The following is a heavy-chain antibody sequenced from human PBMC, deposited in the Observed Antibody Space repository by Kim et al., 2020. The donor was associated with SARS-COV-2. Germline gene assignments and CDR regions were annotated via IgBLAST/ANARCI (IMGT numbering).Heavy chain of an antibody. D-gene: IGHD5-12*01. CDR3: TRAHNIGRWAYYYYYYMDV. J-gene: IGHJ6*03. V-gene: IGHV3-49*04. CDR2: IRSKAYGGTT. Sequence: GGSLRLSCTASGFTFGDYAMSWVRQAPGKGLEWVGFIRSKAYGGTTEYAASVKGRFTISRDDSKSIAYQQMNSLKTEDTAVYYCTRAHNIGRWAYYYYYYMDVWGKGTTVSVSS. CDR1: GFTFGDYA.